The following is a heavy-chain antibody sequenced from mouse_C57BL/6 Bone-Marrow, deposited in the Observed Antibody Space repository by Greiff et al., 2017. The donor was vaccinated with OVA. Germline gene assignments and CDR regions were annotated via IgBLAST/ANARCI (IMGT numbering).Heavy chain of an antibody. CDR2: ISSGGSYT. V-gene: IGHV5-6*01. CDR1: GFTFSSYG. Sequence: EVKLVESGGDLVKPGGSLKLSCAASGFTFSSYGMSWVRQTPDKRLEWVATISSGGSYTYYPDSVKGRLTISRDNAKNTLYLQMSSLKSEDTAMYYCARQGWLLPFAYWGQGTLVTVSA. CDR3: ARQGWLLPFAY. D-gene: IGHD2-3*01. J-gene: IGHJ3*01.